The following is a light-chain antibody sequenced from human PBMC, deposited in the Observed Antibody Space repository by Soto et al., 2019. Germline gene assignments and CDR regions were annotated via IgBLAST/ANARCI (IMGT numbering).Light chain of an antibody. Sequence: QSVLTQPPSISGAPGQRVTISCTGSSSNIGAGSDVHWYHQLPGTAPKLLIYGNTNRPSGVPDRFSGSKSGNTASLTISGLQAEDEADYYCSSYTSSSTVVFGGGTKLTVL. CDR3: SSYTSSSTVV. J-gene: IGLJ2*01. CDR2: GNT. V-gene: IGLV1-40*01. CDR1: SSNIGAGSD.